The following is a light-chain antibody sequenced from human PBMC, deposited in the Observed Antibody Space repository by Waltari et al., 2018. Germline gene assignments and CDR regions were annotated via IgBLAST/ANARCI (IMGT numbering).Light chain of an antibody. Sequence: QSALTQPASVSGSPGQSITISCSGTARDVGAYAFVSWYQQHPGKAPPLIIYEVSNRPSGISNRFSASKSGNTASLTISGLQAEDEADYYCSSYTTSSAPGVFGTGTRVTVL. J-gene: IGLJ1*01. CDR2: EVS. V-gene: IGLV2-14*01. CDR1: ARDVGAYAF. CDR3: SSYTTSSAPGV.